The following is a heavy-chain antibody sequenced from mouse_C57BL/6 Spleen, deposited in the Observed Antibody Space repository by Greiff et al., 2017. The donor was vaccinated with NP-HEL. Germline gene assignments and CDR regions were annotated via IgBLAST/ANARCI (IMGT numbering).Heavy chain of an antibody. Sequence: EVKLMESEGGLVQPGSSMKLSCTASGFTFSDYYMAWVRQVPEKGLEWVANINYDGSSTYYLDSLKSRFIISRDNAKNILYLQMSSLKSEDTATYYCARERDYGSKRWYFDVWGTGTTVTVSS. CDR2: INYDGSST. J-gene: IGHJ1*03. D-gene: IGHD1-1*01. V-gene: IGHV5-16*01. CDR1: GFTFSDYY. CDR3: ARERDYGSKRWYFDV.